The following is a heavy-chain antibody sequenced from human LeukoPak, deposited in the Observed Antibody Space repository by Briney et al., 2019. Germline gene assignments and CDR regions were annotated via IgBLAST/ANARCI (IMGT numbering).Heavy chain of an antibody. CDR2: ISGSGGST. CDR1: GFTFSSYA. J-gene: IGHJ4*02. D-gene: IGHD3-22*01. V-gene: IGHV3-23*01. CDR3: ASQAKTYYYDSSGYNDY. Sequence: GGSLRLSCAASGFTFSSYAMSWVRQAPGKGLEWVSAISGSGGSTYYADSVKGRFTISRDNSKNTLYLQMNSLRAEDTAVYYCASQAKTYYYDSSGYNDYWGQGTLVTVSS.